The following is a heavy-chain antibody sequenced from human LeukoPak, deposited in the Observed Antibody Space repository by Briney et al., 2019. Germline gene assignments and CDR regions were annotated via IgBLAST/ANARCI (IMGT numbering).Heavy chain of an antibody. D-gene: IGHD2-2*01. Sequence: KPSETLSLTCAVYGGSFSGYYWSWIRQPLGKGLEWIGEINHSGSTNYNPSLKSRVTISVDTSKNQFSLKLSSVTAADTAVYYCASHCSSTSCYESPLNWGQGTLVTVSS. V-gene: IGHV4-34*01. J-gene: IGHJ4*02. CDR3: ASHCSSTSCYESPLN. CDR1: GGSFSGYY. CDR2: INHSGST.